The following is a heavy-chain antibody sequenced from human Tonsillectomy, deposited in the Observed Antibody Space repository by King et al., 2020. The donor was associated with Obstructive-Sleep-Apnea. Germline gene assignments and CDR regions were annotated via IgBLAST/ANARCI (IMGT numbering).Heavy chain of an antibody. D-gene: IGHD2-15*01. J-gene: IGHJ6*02. CDR2: ISGMGGST. CDR1: GFTFSSYA. Sequence: VQLVESGGGLVQPGGSLRLSCAASGFTFSSYAMSWVRQAPGKGLEWVSAISGMGGSTYDADSGKGRLPISRDNSKNTLYLQMNSRRAEDTAVYYCAKAKDTYYYYYGMDVWGQGTTVTVSS. V-gene: IGHV3-23*04. CDR3: AKAKDTYYYYYGMDV.